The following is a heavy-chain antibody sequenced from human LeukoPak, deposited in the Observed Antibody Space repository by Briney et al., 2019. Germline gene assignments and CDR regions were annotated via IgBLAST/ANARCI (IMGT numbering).Heavy chain of an antibody. J-gene: IGHJ4*02. Sequence: GGSLRLSCAASGFTFSTYNMNWVRQAPGKGLEWVSHITSSSTNIYYADSVKGRFTISRDNAKNALSLQMNSPRDEDTAVYYCATSGNYYLKYWGQGTLVTVSS. CDR2: ITSSSTNI. CDR3: ATSGNYYLKY. V-gene: IGHV3-48*02. D-gene: IGHD1-26*01. CDR1: GFTFSTYN.